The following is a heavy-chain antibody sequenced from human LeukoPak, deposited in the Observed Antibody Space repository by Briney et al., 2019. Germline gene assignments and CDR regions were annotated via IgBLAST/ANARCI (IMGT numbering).Heavy chain of an antibody. CDR2: IYYSGST. D-gene: IGHD3-16*01. CDR3: ARSSNWGRLRDAFDI. CDR1: GGSISSYY. V-gene: IGHV4-59*08. J-gene: IGHJ3*02. Sequence: SETLSLTCTVSGGSISSYYWSWIRQPPGKGLEWIGYIYYSGSTNYNPSLKSRVTISVDTSKNQFSLKLSSVTAADTAVYYCARSSNWGRLRDAFDIWGQGTMVTVSS.